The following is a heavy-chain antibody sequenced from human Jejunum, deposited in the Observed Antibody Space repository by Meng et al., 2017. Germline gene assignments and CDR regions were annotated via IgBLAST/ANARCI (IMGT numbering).Heavy chain of an antibody. CDR1: GDSISSSSW. Sequence: QGRLQESGPDLGKPWGTLSLTCAVSGDSISSSSWWSVVRQSPGKGLEWIGEIYHSGTTNYNPSLKSRVTLSVDKSKNQFSLNLSSVTAADTAVYFCARDFEALNGVWGQGTLVTVSS. CDR2: IYHSGTT. D-gene: IGHD2-8*01. V-gene: IGHV4-4*02. J-gene: IGHJ1*01. CDR3: ARDFEALNGV.